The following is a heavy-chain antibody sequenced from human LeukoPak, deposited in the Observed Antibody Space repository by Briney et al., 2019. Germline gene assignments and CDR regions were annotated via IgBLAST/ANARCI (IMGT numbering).Heavy chain of an antibody. D-gene: IGHD7-27*01. V-gene: IGHV4-59*01. CDR1: GASIGSYY. Sequence: PSETLSLTCTVSGASIGSYYWSWIRQPPGRGLEWIGYIFYSGNTEYNPSLKSRVSISVDTPKNQFSLRLSSVTAADTAVYYCASRKLGNDYWGQGTLVTVSS. CDR2: IFYSGNT. CDR3: ASRKLGNDY. J-gene: IGHJ4*01.